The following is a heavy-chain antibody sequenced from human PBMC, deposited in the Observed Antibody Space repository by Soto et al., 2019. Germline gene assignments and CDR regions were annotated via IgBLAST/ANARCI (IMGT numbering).Heavy chain of an antibody. D-gene: IGHD3-3*01. CDR2: INPSGGST. Sequence: QVQLVQSGAEVKKPGASVKVSCKASGYTFTSYYMHWVRQAPGQGLEWMGIINPSGGSTSYAQKFQGRVTMTRDTSTSTVYMELSSLRSEDTAVYYCAREKVRFDLRKNAFDIWGQGTMVTVSS. J-gene: IGHJ3*02. V-gene: IGHV1-46*03. CDR3: AREKVRFDLRKNAFDI. CDR1: GYTFTSYY.